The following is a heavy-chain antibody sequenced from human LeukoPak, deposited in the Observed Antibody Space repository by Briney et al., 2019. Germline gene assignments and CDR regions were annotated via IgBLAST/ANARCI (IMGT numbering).Heavy chain of an antibody. D-gene: IGHD2-2*01. CDR2: IYYSGST. J-gene: IGHJ4*02. CDR1: GGSISSSSYY. Sequence: SETLSLTCTVSGGSISSSSYYWGWIRQPPGKGLEWIGSIYYSGSTYYNPSLKSRVTISVDTSKNQFSLKLSSVTAADTAVYYCAREGVIPSCDCWGQGTLVTVSS. CDR3: AREGVIPSCDC. V-gene: IGHV4-39*07.